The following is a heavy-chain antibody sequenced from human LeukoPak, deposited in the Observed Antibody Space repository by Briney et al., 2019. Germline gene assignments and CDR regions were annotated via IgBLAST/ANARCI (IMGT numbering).Heavy chain of an antibody. D-gene: IGHD2-2*02. Sequence: ASVKVSCKXSGGTFSSYTISWVRQAPGQGLEWMGRIIPILGVANYAQKFQGRVTITADKSTSTAYMELSSLRSEDTAAYYCAREGGGYCSSTSCYTFDYWGQGTLVTVSS. CDR3: AREGGGYCSSTSCYTFDY. CDR1: GGTFSSYT. CDR2: IIPILGVA. V-gene: IGHV1-69*04. J-gene: IGHJ4*02.